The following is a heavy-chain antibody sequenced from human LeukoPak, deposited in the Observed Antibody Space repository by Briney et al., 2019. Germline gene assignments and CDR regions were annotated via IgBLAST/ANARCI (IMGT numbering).Heavy chain of an antibody. J-gene: IGHJ5*02. Sequence: PSETLSLTCAVYGGSFSGYYLSWIRQPPGKGLEWIGETSHSGSTNYNPSLKSRVIISVDTSKNQFSLKLSSVTAADTAVYYCARDSAPSSINRRFDPWGQGTLVTVSS. CDR1: GGSFSGYY. V-gene: IGHV4-34*01. CDR3: ARDSAPSSINRRFDP. D-gene: IGHD3-10*01. CDR2: TSHSGST.